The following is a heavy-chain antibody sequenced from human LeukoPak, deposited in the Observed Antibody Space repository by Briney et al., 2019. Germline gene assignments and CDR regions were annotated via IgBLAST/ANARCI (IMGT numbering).Heavy chain of an antibody. CDR3: ASTSGPHYCDSSGYYGAFDI. D-gene: IGHD3-22*01. CDR1: GGTFSSYA. Sequence: SVKVSCKASGGTFSSYAISWVRQAPGQGLEWMGGIIPTFGTANYAQKFQGRVTITTDESTSTAYMELSSLRSEDTAVYYCASTSGPHYCDSSGYYGAFDIWGQGTMVTVSS. CDR2: IIPTFGTA. J-gene: IGHJ3*02. V-gene: IGHV1-69*05.